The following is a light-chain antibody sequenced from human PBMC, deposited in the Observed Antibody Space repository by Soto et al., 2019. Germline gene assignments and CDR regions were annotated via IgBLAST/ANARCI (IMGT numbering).Light chain of an antibody. J-gene: IGKJ5*01. CDR3: QQYGSSSIT. CDR2: DAS. CDR1: QTVRNNY. Sequence: EIELTQSPGTLSLSPGERATLSCRASQTVRNNYLAWYQQKPGQAPRLLIYDASSRATGIPDRFSGGGSGTDFTLTTTRLEPEDFAVYYCQQYGSSSITFGQGTRLEI. V-gene: IGKV3-20*01.